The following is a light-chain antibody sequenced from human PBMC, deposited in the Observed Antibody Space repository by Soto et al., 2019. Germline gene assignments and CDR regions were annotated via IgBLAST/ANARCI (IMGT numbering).Light chain of an antibody. CDR1: RSVSSN. CDR3: QQRSNWSPGT. J-gene: IGKJ5*01. CDR2: GAS. V-gene: IGKV3-15*01. Sequence: EIVMTHSPATLSVSPGERATLSCRASRSVSSNLAWYQQKPGQAPRLLIYGASTRATGIPARFSGSGSGTEFTLTISSLQSEDFAVYYCQQRSNWSPGTFGQGTRLEIK.